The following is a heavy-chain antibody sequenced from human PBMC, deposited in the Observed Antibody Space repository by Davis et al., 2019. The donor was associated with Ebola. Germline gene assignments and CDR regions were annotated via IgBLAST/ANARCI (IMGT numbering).Heavy chain of an antibody. Sequence: PGGSLRLSCAASGFTFSSYAMSWVRQAPGKGLEWVSAISGSGGSTYYADSVKGRFTISKDNSKNTLYLQMDSLRAEDTAVYYCAKRAMVGGSWYGWFDPWGQGTLVTVSS. CDR3: AKRAMVGGSWYGWFDP. V-gene: IGHV3-23*01. CDR2: ISGSGGST. D-gene: IGHD6-13*01. CDR1: GFTFSSYA. J-gene: IGHJ5*02.